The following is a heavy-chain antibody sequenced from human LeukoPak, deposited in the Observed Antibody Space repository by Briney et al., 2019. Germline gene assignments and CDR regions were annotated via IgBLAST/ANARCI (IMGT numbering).Heavy chain of an antibody. CDR2: ISWNSGYI. CDR1: GFTFDDYA. D-gene: IGHD6-19*01. CDR3: AKGAVAGRNYYYGMDV. J-gene: IGHJ6*02. V-gene: IGHV3-9*01. Sequence: GRSLRLSCAASGFTFDDYAMHWVRQAPGKGLEWVSGISWNSGYIGYADSVKGRVTISRDNAKNSLYLQMNSLRVEDTALYYCAKGAVAGRNYYYGMDVWGQGTTVTVSS.